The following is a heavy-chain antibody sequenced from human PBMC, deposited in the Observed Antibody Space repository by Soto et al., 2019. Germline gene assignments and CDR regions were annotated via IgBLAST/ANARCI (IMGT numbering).Heavy chain of an antibody. CDR1: GGTFSSYT. CDR2: IIPILGIA. Sequence: QVQLVQSGAEVKKPGSSVKVACKASGGTFSSYTISWVRQAPGQGLEWMGRIIPILGIANYAQKFQGRVTITADKSTSTAYMELSSLRSEDTAVYYCARFRGSYGMDVWGQGTTATVSS. CDR3: ARFRGSYGMDV. V-gene: IGHV1-69*02. D-gene: IGHD3-10*01. J-gene: IGHJ6*02.